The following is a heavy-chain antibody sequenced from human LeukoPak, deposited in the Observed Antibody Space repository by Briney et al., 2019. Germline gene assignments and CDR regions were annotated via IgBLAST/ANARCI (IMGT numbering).Heavy chain of an antibody. CDR1: GYTFTTYY. V-gene: IGHV1-46*01. J-gene: IGHJ3*02. Sequence: ASVKISCKTSGYTFTTYYMHWVRQAPGQGLEWMGIINPSSGTTTYAQKFQDRLTMTRDTSTSTVYMELSSLRSEDTAVYYCARRKYDSSGYAFDMWGQGTMVPVSS. CDR2: INPSSGTT. D-gene: IGHD3-22*01. CDR3: ARRKYDSSGYAFDM.